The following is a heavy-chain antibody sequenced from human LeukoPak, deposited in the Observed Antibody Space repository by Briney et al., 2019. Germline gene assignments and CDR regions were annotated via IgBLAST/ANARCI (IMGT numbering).Heavy chain of an antibody. CDR2: ISYDGSNK. V-gene: IGHV3-30*03. CDR3: AREGGSWYSGLRYYFDY. Sequence: GRSLRLSCAASGCTFSSYGMHWVRQAPGKGLEWVAVISYDGSNKYYADSVKGRFTISRDNSKNTLYLQMNSLRAEDTAVYYCAREGGSWYSGLRYYFDYWGQGTLVTVSS. J-gene: IGHJ4*02. D-gene: IGHD6-13*01. CDR1: GCTFSSYG.